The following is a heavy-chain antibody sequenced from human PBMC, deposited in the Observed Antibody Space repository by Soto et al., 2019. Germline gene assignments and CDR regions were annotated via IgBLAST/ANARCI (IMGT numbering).Heavy chain of an antibody. J-gene: IGHJ4*02. V-gene: IGHV4-59*01. Sequence: SETLSPTCTVPGGSISSYYWSWIRQPPGKGLEWIGYIYYSGSTNYNPSLKSRVTISVDTSKNQFSLKLSSVTAADTAVYYCATSIAAAEDYFDYWGQGTLVTVSS. CDR1: GGSISSYY. D-gene: IGHD6-13*01. CDR3: ATSIAAAEDYFDY. CDR2: IYYSGST.